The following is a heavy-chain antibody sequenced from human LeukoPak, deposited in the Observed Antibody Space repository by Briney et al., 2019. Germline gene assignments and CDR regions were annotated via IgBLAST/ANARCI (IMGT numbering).Heavy chain of an antibody. D-gene: IGHD1-26*01. CDR1: GGSFSGYY. Sequence: PSETLSLTCAVYGGSFSGYYWSWIRQPPGKGLEWIGEINHSGSTNYNPSLKSRVTISVDTSKNQFSLKLSSVTAADTAVYYCARRGNYLLEHWGQGTLVTVSS. V-gene: IGHV4-34*01. CDR3: ARRGNYLLEH. CDR2: INHSGST. J-gene: IGHJ1*01.